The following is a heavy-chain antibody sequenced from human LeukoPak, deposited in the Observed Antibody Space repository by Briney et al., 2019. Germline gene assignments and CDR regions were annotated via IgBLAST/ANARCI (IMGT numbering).Heavy chain of an antibody. CDR1: GGSISNGGYS. J-gene: IGHJ4*02. D-gene: IGHD3-10*01. CDR2: IYHSGST. Sequence: SETLSLTCAVSGGSISNGGYSWSWIRQPPGKGLEWIGYIYHSGSTYYNPSLKSRVTISVDTSKNQFSLKLSSVTAADTAVYYCASQFATMVPRFDYWGQGTLVTVSS. CDR3: ASQFATMVPRFDY. V-gene: IGHV4-30-2*01.